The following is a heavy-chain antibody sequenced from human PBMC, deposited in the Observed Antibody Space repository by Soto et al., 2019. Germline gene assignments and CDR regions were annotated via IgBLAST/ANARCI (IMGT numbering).Heavy chain of an antibody. V-gene: IGHV4-59*01. CDR2: IYYSGST. Sequence: QVQLQESGPGLVKPSETLSLTCTVSGGSISSYYWSWIRQPPGKGLEWIGYIYYSGSTNYNPSLKSRGTISVDPSKNQFSLKLSSVTAADTAVYYCARVKGGYYYGMDVWGQGTTVTVSS. CDR3: ARVKGGYYYGMDV. D-gene: IGHD3-16*01. CDR1: GGSISSYY. J-gene: IGHJ6*02.